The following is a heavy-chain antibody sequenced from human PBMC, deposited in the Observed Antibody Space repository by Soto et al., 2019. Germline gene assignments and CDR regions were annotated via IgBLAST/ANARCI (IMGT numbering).Heavy chain of an antibody. CDR2: ISAYNGNT. J-gene: IGHJ6*02. CDR3: ARSPNSGSYSGYYYYGMDV. V-gene: IGHV1-18*04. Sequence: ASVRVSCKASGYTFTSYGISWVRQAPGQGLEWMGWISAYNGNTNYAQKLQGRVTMTTDTSTSTAYMELRSLRSDDTAVYYCARSPNSGSYSGYYYYGMDVWGQGTMVTVSX. D-gene: IGHD1-26*01. CDR1: GYTFTSYG.